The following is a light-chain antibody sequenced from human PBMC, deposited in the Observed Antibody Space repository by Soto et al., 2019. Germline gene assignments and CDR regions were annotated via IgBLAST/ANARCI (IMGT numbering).Light chain of an antibody. Sequence: EIVLTQSPATLSLSPGERATLSCRASQSVSSYLAWYQQKPGQAPRLLIYDASNRATGIPARFSGSGSGTDFTLTISSLEPEDFAVYYCQQRLTFGQGTKV. CDR1: QSVSSY. V-gene: IGKV3-11*01. J-gene: IGKJ1*01. CDR2: DAS. CDR3: QQRLT.